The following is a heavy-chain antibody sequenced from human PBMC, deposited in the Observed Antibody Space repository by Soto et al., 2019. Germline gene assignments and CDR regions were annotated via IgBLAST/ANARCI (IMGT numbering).Heavy chain of an antibody. J-gene: IGHJ6*02. CDR1: GYSFTSYW. CDR2: IDPSDSYT. V-gene: IGHV5-10-1*01. Sequence: PGESLKISCKGSGYSFTSYWISWVRRMPGKGLEWMGRIDPSDSYTNYSPSFQGHVTISADKSISTAYLQWSSLKASDTAMYYCARTHITGTGFYYGLDVWGQGTTVTVSS. CDR3: ARTHITGTGFYYGLDV. D-gene: IGHD1-7*01.